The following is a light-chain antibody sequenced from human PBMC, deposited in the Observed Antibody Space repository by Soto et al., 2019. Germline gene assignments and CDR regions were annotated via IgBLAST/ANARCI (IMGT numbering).Light chain of an antibody. CDR2: AAS. CDR1: RSVSSSF. Sequence: EIVLTQSPGTLSLSPGERANLSCRASRSVSSSFLAWYQQKPGQAPRILIYAASRRATDIPDRFSGSGSGTDFTLTISRLEPEDFAVYYCQQYGSSPPLTFGGGTKVEIK. CDR3: QQYGSSPPLT. V-gene: IGKV3-20*01. J-gene: IGKJ4*01.